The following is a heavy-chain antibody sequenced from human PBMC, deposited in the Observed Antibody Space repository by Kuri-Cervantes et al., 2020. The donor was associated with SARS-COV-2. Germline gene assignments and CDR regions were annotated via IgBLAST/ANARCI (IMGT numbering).Heavy chain of an antibody. D-gene: IGHD3-3*01. CDR1: GYTFTYRY. V-gene: IGHV1-2*02. J-gene: IGHJ3*02. Sequence: ASVKVSCKASGYTFTYRYIHWVRQAPGQGLEWMGRIKPNNGDTEYAQNFQGRVTTTRDTLSTTVYMELNSLRFDDTAVYYCARGKYWSGSGLEEAAFDIWGQGTLVTVSS. CDR2: IKPNNGDT. CDR3: ARGKYWSGSGLEEAAFDI.